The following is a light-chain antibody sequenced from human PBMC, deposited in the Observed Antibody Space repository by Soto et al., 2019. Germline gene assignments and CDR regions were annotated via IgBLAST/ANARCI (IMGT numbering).Light chain of an antibody. J-gene: IGKJ1*01. CDR3: QQYNSYS. CDR1: QSIINW. V-gene: IGKV1-5*01. Sequence: DIQMTQSPSTLPASVGDRVTISCRASQSIINWLAFYQQKPGTAPKVLIYHASNLQSGVPSRFSGSGSGTEFTLTISSLQPDDFATYYCQQYNSYSFGQGTKVDIK. CDR2: HAS.